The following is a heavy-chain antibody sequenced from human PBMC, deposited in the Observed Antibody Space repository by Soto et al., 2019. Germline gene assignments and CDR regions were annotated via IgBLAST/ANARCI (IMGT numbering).Heavy chain of an antibody. CDR2: IRSSSNYM. CDR1: GFTFSSYS. V-gene: IGHV3-21*01. CDR3: ARSLSIAVAGHDY. Sequence: EVQLVESGGGLVKPGGSLRLSCAASGFTFSSYSMNWVSQAPGKGLEWVSSIRSSSNYMWYADSVKGRFTISRDNAKNSLYLQMNSLRAEDTAVYYCARSLSIAVAGHDYWGQGTLVTVSS. D-gene: IGHD6-19*01. J-gene: IGHJ4*02.